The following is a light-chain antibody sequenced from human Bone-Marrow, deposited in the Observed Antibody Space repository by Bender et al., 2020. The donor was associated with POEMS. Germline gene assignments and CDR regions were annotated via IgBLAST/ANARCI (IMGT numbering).Light chain of an antibody. V-gene: IGLV2-14*02. J-gene: IGLJ1*01. CDR1: SSDVGNYNL. CDR2: EVT. Sequence: QSALTQPASVSGSPGQSITISCTGTSSDVGNYNLVSWYQQLPGKAPRLIIYEVTERPSGISNRFSASKSGDTASLTISGLQAEDEADYYCSSYTTSRTYVFGTGTKVTVL. CDR3: SSYTTSRTYV.